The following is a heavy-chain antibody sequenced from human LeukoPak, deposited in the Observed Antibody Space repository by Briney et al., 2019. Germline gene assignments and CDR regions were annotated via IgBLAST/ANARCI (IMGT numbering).Heavy chain of an antibody. V-gene: IGHV3-23*01. CDR3: AKVASGSYTYYFDY. J-gene: IGHJ4*02. CDR1: GFTFSTYG. D-gene: IGHD1-26*01. CDR2: ISGSGGST. Sequence: PGGSLRLSCAASGFTFSTYGMSWVRQAPGKGLEWASGISGSGGSTYYADSVKGRFTISRDNSKNTLYLQMNSLRVEDTAVYYCAKVASGSYTYYFDYWGQGTPVTVSS.